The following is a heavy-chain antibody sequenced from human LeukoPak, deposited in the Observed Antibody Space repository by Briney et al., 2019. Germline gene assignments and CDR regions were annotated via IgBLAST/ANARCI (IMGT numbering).Heavy chain of an antibody. CDR1: GFTFSDYY. J-gene: IGHJ4*02. D-gene: IGHD3-22*01. Sequence: PGGSLRLSCAASGFTFSDYYMSWIRQAPGKGLEWILYISNSASVTYYADSVKGRFAISRDNAQNSLYLEMNSLRADDTAVYYCARDLSGYYDSSEIDYWGQGTLVTVSS. V-gene: IGHV3-11*04. CDR3: ARDLSGYYDSSEIDY. CDR2: ISNSASVT.